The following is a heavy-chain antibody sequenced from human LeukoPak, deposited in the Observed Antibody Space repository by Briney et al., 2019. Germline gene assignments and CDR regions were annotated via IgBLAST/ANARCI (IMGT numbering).Heavy chain of an antibody. D-gene: IGHD6-13*01. V-gene: IGHV3-48*01. CDR2: ISSSSSPI. J-gene: IGHJ4*02. CDR1: GFSFSDYS. CDR3: ARVGTSSWSMR. Sequence: GGSLRLPCAASGFSFSDYSMNWVRQAPGKGLEWVSYISSSSSPIYYADSVKGRFTISRDNAKNSLYLQMNSLRAEDTAVYYCARVGTSSWSMRWGQGALVIVSS.